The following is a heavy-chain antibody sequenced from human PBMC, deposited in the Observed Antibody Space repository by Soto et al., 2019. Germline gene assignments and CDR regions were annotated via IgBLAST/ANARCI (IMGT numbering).Heavy chain of an antibody. V-gene: IGHV1-3*01. CDR1: GYTFTSYA. J-gene: IGHJ4*02. D-gene: IGHD1-26*01. Sequence: ASVKVSCKASGYTFTSYAMHWVRQAPGQRLEWMGWINAGTGNTKYSQKFQGRVTMTRNTSISTAYMELSSLRSDDTAVYYCARGRIVGAAFDYWGQGTLVTVSS. CDR3: ARGRIVGAAFDY. CDR2: INAGTGNT.